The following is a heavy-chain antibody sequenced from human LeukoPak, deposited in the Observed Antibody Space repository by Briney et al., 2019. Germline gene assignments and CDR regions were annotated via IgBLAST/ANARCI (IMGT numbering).Heavy chain of an antibody. CDR3: AIGTRGYRYALVSGFDY. V-gene: IGHV3-23*01. J-gene: IGHJ4*02. D-gene: IGHD5-18*01. Sequence: PGGSLRLSRAASRLPFSSYAMSWVRQAPGKGLEWVSAISESGTGTYYADSVKGRFTISRDNSKNTLSLQMNSLRAEDTAVYYCAIGTRGYRYALVSGFDYWGQGTLVTASS. CDR2: ISESGTGT. CDR1: RLPFSSYA.